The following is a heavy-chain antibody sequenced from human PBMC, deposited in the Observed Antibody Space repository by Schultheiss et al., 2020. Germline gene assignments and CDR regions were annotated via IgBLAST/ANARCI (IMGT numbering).Heavy chain of an antibody. CDR2: IYYSGST. V-gene: IGHV4-61*01. J-gene: IGHJ4*02. Sequence: SETLSLTCTVSGGSVSSGSYYWSWIRQPPGKGLEWIGYIYYSGSTNYNPSLKSRVTISVDTSKNQFSLKLSSVTAADTAVYYCARVTRGESGWYSIYYWGQGTLVTVSS. CDR3: ARVTRGESGWYSIYY. CDR1: GGSVSSGSYY. D-gene: IGHD6-19*01.